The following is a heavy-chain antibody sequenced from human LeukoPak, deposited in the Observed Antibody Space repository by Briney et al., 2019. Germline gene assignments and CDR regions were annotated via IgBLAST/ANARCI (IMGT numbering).Heavy chain of an antibody. Sequence: GGSLRLSCAASGFTVSRSSMYWVRQAPGKGLVWVSRINSDGSSISYADSVKGRFTISRDNAKKTLYLQMNSLRAEDTAVYYCARSTASDYLDYWGQGTLVTVSS. CDR3: ARSTASDYLDY. CDR1: GFTVSRSS. D-gene: IGHD2-2*01. J-gene: IGHJ4*02. CDR2: INSDGSSI. V-gene: IGHV3-74*01.